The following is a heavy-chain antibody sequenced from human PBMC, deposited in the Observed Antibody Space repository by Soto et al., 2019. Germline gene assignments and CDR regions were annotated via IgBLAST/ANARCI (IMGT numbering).Heavy chain of an antibody. V-gene: IGHV3-21*01. J-gene: IGHJ1*01. CDR2: ISSSSSYI. CDR1: VFTFSSYS. Sequence: WWSLRLSCSASVFTFSSYSMNWFRQAPGKGLEWVSSISSSSSYIYYADSVKGRFTISRDNAKNSLYLQMNSLRAEDTAVYYCARAAMVLYFQHWGQGTLVTVSS. CDR3: ARAAMVLYFQH. D-gene: IGHD2-8*01.